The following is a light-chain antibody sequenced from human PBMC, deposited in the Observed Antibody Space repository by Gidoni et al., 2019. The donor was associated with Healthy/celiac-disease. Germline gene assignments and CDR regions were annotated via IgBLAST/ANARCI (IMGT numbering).Light chain of an antibody. J-gene: IGKJ4*01. V-gene: IGKV3-11*01. CDR2: GAY. CDR1: QSLGTF. CDR3: QQRGRWPLT. Sequence: EIVLTQSPATLSLSPGERATLSCRASQSLGTFLVWYQHKPGQAPRLLIYGAYTRYTGVPARFSGAGSGTDFTLTIASLEPEDFAIYYCQQRGRWPLTFGGGTRVEI.